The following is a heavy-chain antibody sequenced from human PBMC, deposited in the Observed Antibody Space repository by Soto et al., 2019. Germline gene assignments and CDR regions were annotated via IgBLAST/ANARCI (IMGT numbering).Heavy chain of an antibody. CDR2: IYYSGST. J-gene: IGHJ5*02. CDR3: ARNTPAISFSDP. CDR1: GGSISSSSYY. V-gene: IGHV4-39*01. D-gene: IGHD2-15*01. Sequence: SETLSLTCTVSGGSISSSSYYWGWIRQPPGKGLEWIGSIYYSGSTYYNPSLKSRVTISVDTSKNQFSLKLSSVTAADTAVYYCARNTPAISFSDPWGQGPLVTVSS.